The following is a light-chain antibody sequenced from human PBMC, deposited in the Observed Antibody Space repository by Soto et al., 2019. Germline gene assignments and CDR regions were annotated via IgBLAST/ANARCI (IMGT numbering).Light chain of an antibody. CDR2: DAS. Sequence: IHMTHAPSTLSASLGEIVTITCRASQSISSWLAWYQQKPGKAPKLLIYDASSLESGVPSRFSGSGSGTEFTLTISSLQPDDFATYYCQQYNSYSPWTFGQGTKVDIK. V-gene: IGKV1-5*01. J-gene: IGKJ1*01. CDR1: QSISSW. CDR3: QQYNSYSPWT.